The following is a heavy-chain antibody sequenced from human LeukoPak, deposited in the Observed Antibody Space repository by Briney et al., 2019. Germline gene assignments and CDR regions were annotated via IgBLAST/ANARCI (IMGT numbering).Heavy chain of an antibody. D-gene: IGHD6-19*01. V-gene: IGHV4-59*08. CDR1: GGSIRSYY. CDR3: ARHAAVEGSSGWSPLWWFDP. Sequence: SETLSLTCTVSGGSIRSYYWSWIRQPPGKGLEWIGYMHHSGSTKHNPYLKSRVTISVDTSKSQFSLKLSSVTAADTGVYYCARHAAVEGSSGWSPLWWFDPWGQGTLVTVSS. J-gene: IGHJ5*02. CDR2: MHHSGST.